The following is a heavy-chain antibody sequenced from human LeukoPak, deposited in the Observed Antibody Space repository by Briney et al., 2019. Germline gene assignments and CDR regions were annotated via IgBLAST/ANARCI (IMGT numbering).Heavy chain of an antibody. CDR2: ISAYNGNT. CDR1: GYTFTSYG. Sequence: ASVKVSCKASGYTFTSYGISWVRQAPGQGLEWMGWISAYNGNTNYAQKLQGRVTMSTDTSTSTAYMELRSLRSDDTAVYYCARDTGAIGSSDTFDYWGQGTLVTVSS. CDR3: ARDTGAIGSSDTFDY. V-gene: IGHV1-18*01. D-gene: IGHD6-6*01. J-gene: IGHJ4*02.